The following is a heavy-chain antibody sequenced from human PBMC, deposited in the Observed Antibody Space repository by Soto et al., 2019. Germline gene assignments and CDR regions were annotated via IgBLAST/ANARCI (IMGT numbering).Heavy chain of an antibody. Sequence: GGSLRLSCAASGFTFSSYAMSWVRQAPGKGLEWVSAISGSGGGTYYADSVKGRFTISRDNSKNTLYLQMNSLRAEDTAVYYCAKAPGIAVAGTVRYWGQGTLVTVSS. CDR3: AKAPGIAVAGTVRY. D-gene: IGHD6-19*01. J-gene: IGHJ4*02. CDR2: ISGSGGGT. V-gene: IGHV3-23*01. CDR1: GFTFSSYA.